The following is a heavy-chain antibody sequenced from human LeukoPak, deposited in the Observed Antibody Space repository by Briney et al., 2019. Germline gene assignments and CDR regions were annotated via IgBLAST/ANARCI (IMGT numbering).Heavy chain of an antibody. CDR3: AKGRTEGGTLALDY. CDR1: GFTLSTYA. CDR2: TSSSDAGT. D-gene: IGHD6-19*01. J-gene: IGHJ4*02. V-gene: IGHV3-23*01. Sequence: GGSLRLSCAASGFTLSTYAMSWVRQTPGKGLEWVAATSSSDAGTYHADSVRGRFTISRDNSKNTLYLQMNSLRAEDAAVYFCAKGRTEGGTLALDYWGQGTLVTVSS.